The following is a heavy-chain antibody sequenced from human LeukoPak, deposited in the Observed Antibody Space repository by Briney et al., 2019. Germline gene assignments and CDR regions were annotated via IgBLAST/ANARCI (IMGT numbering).Heavy chain of an antibody. V-gene: IGHV3-33*01. J-gene: IGHJ6*02. CDR3: ARDHYYGSGSYYAYYYYGMDD. Sequence: PGGSLRLSCAASGFTFSSYGMHWVRQAPGKGLEWVAVIWYDGSNKYYADSVKGRFTISRDNSKNTLYLQMNSLRAEDTAVYYCARDHYYGSGSYYAYYYYGMDDWGQGTTVTVSS. D-gene: IGHD3-10*01. CDR1: GFTFSSYG. CDR2: IWYDGSNK.